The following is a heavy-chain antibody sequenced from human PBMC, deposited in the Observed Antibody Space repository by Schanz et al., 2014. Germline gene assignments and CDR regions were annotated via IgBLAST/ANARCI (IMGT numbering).Heavy chain of an antibody. CDR3: GRGFSRSYIDF. Sequence: QVQLVQSGAEVKKPGASVKVSCKTSGYAFSDYGITWVRQAPGQGLEWMGIINLSGGSTNNAQKFQGRLTMTRDTSTSTVYLELSSLRSDDTAVYDCGRGFSRSYIDFWGQGTLITVSS. D-gene: IGHD6-6*01. V-gene: IGHV1-46*03. J-gene: IGHJ4*02. CDR1: GYAFSDYG. CDR2: INLSGGST.